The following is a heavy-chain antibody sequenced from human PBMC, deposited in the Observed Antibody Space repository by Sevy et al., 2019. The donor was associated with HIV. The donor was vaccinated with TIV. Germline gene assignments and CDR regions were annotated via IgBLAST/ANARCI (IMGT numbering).Heavy chain of an antibody. V-gene: IGHV3-7*01. CDR2: IKEDGSAE. J-gene: IGHJ4*02. CDR3: ARDSPGYGAYDY. D-gene: IGHD5-18*01. Sequence: GESLKISCAASGFTFSGYWMTWVRQAPGKGLEWVANIKEDGSAEYYVDSVKGRFTISRDNAKNLLFLQLNSPRVEDTAMYYCARDSPGYGAYDYLGQGTLVTVSS. CDR1: GFTFSGYW.